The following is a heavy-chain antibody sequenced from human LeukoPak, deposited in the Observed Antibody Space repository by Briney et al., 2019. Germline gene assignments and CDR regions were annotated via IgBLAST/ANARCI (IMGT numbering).Heavy chain of an antibody. J-gene: IGHJ4*02. CDR1: GYSFNIYW. CDR3: ARVGGYGSGNYYKALDY. D-gene: IGHD3-10*01. CDR2: IYPGDSDI. V-gene: IGHV5-51*01. Sequence: GESLKISCKGAGYSFNIYWIAWVRQMSGKGLEWMGIIYPGDSDIRYSPAFQGQVTISADKSISTAYLQWSSLKASDTAMYHCARVGGYGSGNYYKALDYWGQGTLVTVSS.